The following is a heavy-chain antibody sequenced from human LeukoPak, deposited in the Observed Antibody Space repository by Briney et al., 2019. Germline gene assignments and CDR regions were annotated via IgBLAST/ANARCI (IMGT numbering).Heavy chain of an antibody. CDR3: ARDGLLLAAGYYYYGMDV. CDR2: ISAYNGNT. Sequence: ASVKVSCKASGYTFTSYGISWVRQAPGRGLEWMGWISAYNGNTNYAQKLQGRVTMTTDTSTSTAYMELRSLRSDDTAVYYCARDGLLLAAGYYYYGMDVWGQGTTVTVSS. J-gene: IGHJ6*02. D-gene: IGHD6-13*01. V-gene: IGHV1-18*01. CDR1: GYTFTSYG.